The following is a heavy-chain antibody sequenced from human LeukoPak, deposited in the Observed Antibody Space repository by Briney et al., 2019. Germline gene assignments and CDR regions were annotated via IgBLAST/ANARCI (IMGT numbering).Heavy chain of an antibody. CDR3: AKDESVAMIVVVPGAFDI. CDR1: GFTFSSYA. CDR2: ISGSGGST. Sequence: PGGSLRLSCAASGFTFSSYAMSWVRQAPGKGLEWVSAISGSGGSTYYADSVKGRFTISRDNSKNTLYLQMNSLRAEDTAVYYCAKDESVAMIVVVPGAFDIWVQGTMVTVSS. V-gene: IGHV3-23*01. D-gene: IGHD3-22*01. J-gene: IGHJ3*02.